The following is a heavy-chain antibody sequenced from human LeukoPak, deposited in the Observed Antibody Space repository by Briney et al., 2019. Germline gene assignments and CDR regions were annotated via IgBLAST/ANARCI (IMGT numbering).Heavy chain of an antibody. Sequence: ASVKVSCKASGYVFTYYYIHWVRQAPGQGLEWMGWINPYSGGTNYAQKFRGRVTMTRDTSISTAYVDLSRLTSDDTAVYYCARDGYSGSYYVDYWGQGTLVTVSS. CDR2: INPYSGGT. CDR1: GYVFTYYY. V-gene: IGHV1-2*02. CDR3: ARDGYSGSYYVDY. D-gene: IGHD1-26*01. J-gene: IGHJ4*02.